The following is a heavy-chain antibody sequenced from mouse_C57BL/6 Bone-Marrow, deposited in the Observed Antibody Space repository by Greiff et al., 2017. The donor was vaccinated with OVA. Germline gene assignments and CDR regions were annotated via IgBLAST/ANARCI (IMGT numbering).Heavy chain of an antibody. CDR1: GFSFNTYA. Sequence: EVQLVESGGGLVQPKGSLKLSCAASGFSFNTYAMNWVRQAPGKGLEWVARIRSKSNNYATYYADSVKDRFTISSDDSESMLYLQMNNLKTEDTAMYYCVRHGLGDYFDYWGQGTTLTVSS. CDR2: IRSKSNNYAT. CDR3: VRHGLGDYFDY. D-gene: IGHD4-1*01. J-gene: IGHJ2*01. V-gene: IGHV10-1*01.